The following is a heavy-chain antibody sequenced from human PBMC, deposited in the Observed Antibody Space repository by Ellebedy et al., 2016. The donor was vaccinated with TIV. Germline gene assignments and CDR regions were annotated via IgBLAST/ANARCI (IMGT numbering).Heavy chain of an antibody. CDR2: FGPSGTII. CDR1: GFTFRDYY. J-gene: IGHJ3*02. CDR3: AGGYDSHGFDI. D-gene: IGHD2-2*01. Sequence: GGSLRLSCAASGFTFRDYYMSWIRQAPGKGLEWVAYFGPSGTIIYNADSVKVRFTISRDNAKNSLYLQMSSLRVEDTAVYYCAGGYDSHGFDIWGQGTMVTVSS. V-gene: IGHV3-11*01.